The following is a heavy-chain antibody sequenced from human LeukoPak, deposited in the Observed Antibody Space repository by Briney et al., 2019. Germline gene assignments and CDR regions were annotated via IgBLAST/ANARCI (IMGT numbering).Heavy chain of an antibody. CDR3: ATSEGY. CDR1: GYSISSGYY. D-gene: IGHD1-14*01. CDR2: IYTSGTT. Sequence: PSETLSLTCTVSGYSISSGYYWGWIRQPAGQGLEWIGRIYTSGTTNYNPSLKSRVTMSVDTSKNQFSLKLSSVTAADTAVYYCATSEGYWGQGTLVTVTS. V-gene: IGHV4-61*02. J-gene: IGHJ4*02.